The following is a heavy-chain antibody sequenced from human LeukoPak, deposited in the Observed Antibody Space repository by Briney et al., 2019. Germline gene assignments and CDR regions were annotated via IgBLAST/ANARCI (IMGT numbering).Heavy chain of an antibody. CDR3: ARLHYGGNYGYYYYYMDV. CDR1: GGSISSSNYY. D-gene: IGHD4-23*01. J-gene: IGHJ6*03. CDR2: IYYSGSP. Sequence: SETLSLTCTVSGGSISSSNYYWGWIRQPPGKGLEWIGSIYYSGSPYYNPSLKSRVTISVDTSKNQFSLKLSSVTAADTAVYYCARLHYGGNYGYYYYYMDVWGKGTTVTISS. V-gene: IGHV4-39*01.